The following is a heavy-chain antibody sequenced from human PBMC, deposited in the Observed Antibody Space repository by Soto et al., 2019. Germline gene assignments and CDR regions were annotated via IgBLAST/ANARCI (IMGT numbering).Heavy chain of an antibody. CDR1: GDSVSGNNSA. V-gene: IGHV6-1*01. D-gene: IGHD2-2*01. CDR2: TYYRSKWYN. Sequence: SQTVSLTFAISGDSVSGNNSAWNWIRQSPSRGLEWLGRTYYRSKWYNDYAVSVKSRITINPEKSKNQFSPQLNSVTPEDTAVYYCARGNPWYCSSTSCPYYFDYWGQGTLVTVSS. J-gene: IGHJ4*02. CDR3: ARGNPWYCSSTSCPYYFDY.